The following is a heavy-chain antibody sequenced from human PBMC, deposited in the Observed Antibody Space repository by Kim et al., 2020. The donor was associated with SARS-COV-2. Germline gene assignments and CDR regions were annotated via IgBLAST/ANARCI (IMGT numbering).Heavy chain of an antibody. J-gene: IGHJ3*02. CDR3: ARGVLLWVGELSGPAFDI. D-gene: IGHD3-10*01. Sequence: KSRVTISVDTSKNQFSLKLSSVTAADTAVYYCARGVLLWVGELSGPAFDIWGQGTMVTVSS. V-gene: IGHV4-31*02.